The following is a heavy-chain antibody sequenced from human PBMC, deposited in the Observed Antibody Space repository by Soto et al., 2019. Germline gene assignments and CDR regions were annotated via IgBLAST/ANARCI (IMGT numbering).Heavy chain of an antibody. CDR2: ISYDGSNK. CDR1: GFTFSSYG. CDR3: AKEHSSGWYRPMTYFDY. J-gene: IGHJ4*02. V-gene: IGHV3-30*18. D-gene: IGHD6-19*01. Sequence: GGSLRLSCAASGFTFSSYGMHWVRQAPGKGLEWVAVISYDGSNKYYADSVKGRFTISRDNSKNTLYLQMNSLRAEDTAVYYCAKEHSSGWYRPMTYFDYWGQGTLVTVSS.